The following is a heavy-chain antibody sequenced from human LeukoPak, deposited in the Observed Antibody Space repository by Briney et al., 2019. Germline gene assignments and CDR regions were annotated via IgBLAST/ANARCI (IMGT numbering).Heavy chain of an antibody. V-gene: IGHV3-23*01. Sequence: HPGGSLRLSCAASGLTFRRYGMTWVRQAPGKGLEWVSSIHNGGSSTYYADSVKGRFTISRDNSKNTLYLQMNSLRAEDTAVYFCANGFMGSLGAYFGYWGQGTLVTVSS. CDR1: GLTFRRYG. D-gene: IGHD1-26*01. CDR3: ANGFMGSLGAYFGY. CDR2: IHNGGSST. J-gene: IGHJ4*02.